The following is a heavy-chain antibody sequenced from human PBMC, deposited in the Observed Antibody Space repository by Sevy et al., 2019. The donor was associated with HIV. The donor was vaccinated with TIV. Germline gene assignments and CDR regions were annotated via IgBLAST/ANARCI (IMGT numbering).Heavy chain of an antibody. CDR3: ARDPTGAAAAMSWFDP. CDR1: GYTFTGYY. V-gene: IGHV1-2*02. CDR2: IMPNSGGT. D-gene: IGHD2-2*01. J-gene: IGHJ5*02. Sequence: ASVKVSCKASGYTFTGYYIHWVRQAPGQGLEWMGWIMPNSGGTNSAQKFQGRVTMTRDTSISTAYMELSRLRSDDTAVYYCARDPTGAAAAMSWFDPWGQGTLVTVSS.